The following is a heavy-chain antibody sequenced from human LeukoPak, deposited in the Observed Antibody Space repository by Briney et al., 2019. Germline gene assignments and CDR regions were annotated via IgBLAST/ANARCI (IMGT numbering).Heavy chain of an antibody. J-gene: IGHJ4*02. V-gene: IGHV1-69*04. D-gene: IGHD3-10*02. CDR2: IVPLLGVP. CDR1: GGTFGSYA. Sequence: ASVKVPCKPSGGTFGSYAVNWVRQAPGQGLEWVGKIVPLLGVPKYAQKLQERVTITADKSTSTAYMELSSLTSDDTAVYYCARGDSVLQYWGPGTLVTVSS. CDR3: ARGDSVLQY.